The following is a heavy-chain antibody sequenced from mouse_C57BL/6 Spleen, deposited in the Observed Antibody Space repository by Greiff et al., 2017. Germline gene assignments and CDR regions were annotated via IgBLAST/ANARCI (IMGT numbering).Heavy chain of an antibody. Sequence: EVQLQQSGPVLVKPGASVKMSCKASGYTFTDYYMNWVKQSHGKSLEWIGVINPYNGGTSYNQKFKGKATLTVDKSSSTAYMELNSLTSEDSAVYYCARYYGSSPFAYWGQGTLVTVSA. D-gene: IGHD1-1*01. J-gene: IGHJ3*01. CDR3: ARYYGSSPFAY. CDR2: INPYNGGT. CDR1: GYTFTDYY. V-gene: IGHV1-19*01.